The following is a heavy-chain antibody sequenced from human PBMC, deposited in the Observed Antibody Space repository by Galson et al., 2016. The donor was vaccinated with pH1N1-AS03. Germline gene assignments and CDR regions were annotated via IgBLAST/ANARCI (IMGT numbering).Heavy chain of an antibody. CDR2: IKEDGNDQ. J-gene: IGHJ4*02. V-gene: IGHV3-7*01. D-gene: IGHD3-10*01. Sequence: SLRLSCAASGFTFGAFWMSLVRQAPGKGLEWVANIKEDGNDQHYVASVKGRFTISRDNAKKSLFLQMNSLTADDTAVYYCARTRGVLQSSGEMLSYFDYWGLGSLITVSS. CDR3: ARTRGVLQSSGEMLSYFDY. CDR1: GFTFGAFW.